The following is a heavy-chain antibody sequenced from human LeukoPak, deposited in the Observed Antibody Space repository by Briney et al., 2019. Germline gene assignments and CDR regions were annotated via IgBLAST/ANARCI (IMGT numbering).Heavy chain of an antibody. Sequence: GRSLRLSCAASGFIFSVYGMHWVRQSPGKGLEWVAVIWNDGSNKYYADSVKGRFTIFRDNARNLVFLQMNSLRAEDTAVYYCAKNRGRQSTPSEFDYWGQGTLVTVSS. D-gene: IGHD2/OR15-2a*01. V-gene: IGHV3-33*03. J-gene: IGHJ4*02. CDR2: IWNDGSNK. CDR1: GFIFSVYG. CDR3: AKNRGRQSTPSEFDY.